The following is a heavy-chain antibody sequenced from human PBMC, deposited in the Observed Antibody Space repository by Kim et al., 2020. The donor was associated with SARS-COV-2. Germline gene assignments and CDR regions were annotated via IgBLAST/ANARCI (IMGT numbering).Heavy chain of an antibody. D-gene: IGHD6-19*01. CDR3: ARDLDSSGWYPYYYYYGMDV. J-gene: IGHJ6*02. CDR1: GFTFSSYA. V-gene: IGHV3-30*04. Sequence: GGSLRLSCAASGFTFSSYAMHWVRQAPGKGLEWVAVISYDGSNKYYADSVKGRFTISRDNSKNTLYLQMNSLRAEDTAVYYCARDLDSSGWYPYYYYYGMDVWGQGTTVTVSS. CDR2: ISYDGSNK.